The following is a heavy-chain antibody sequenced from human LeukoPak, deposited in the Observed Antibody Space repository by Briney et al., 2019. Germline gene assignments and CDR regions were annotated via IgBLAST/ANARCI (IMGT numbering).Heavy chain of an antibody. V-gene: IGHV4-59*01. Sequence: KPSETLSLTCTVSGGSISSYYWSWIRQPPGKGLEWIGYIYYSGSTNYNPSLKSRVTISVDTSKNQFSLKLSSVTAADTAVYYCARKVELSDAFDIWGQGTMVTVSS. D-gene: IGHD1-26*01. CDR2: IYYSGST. J-gene: IGHJ3*02. CDR3: ARKVELSDAFDI. CDR1: GGSISSYY.